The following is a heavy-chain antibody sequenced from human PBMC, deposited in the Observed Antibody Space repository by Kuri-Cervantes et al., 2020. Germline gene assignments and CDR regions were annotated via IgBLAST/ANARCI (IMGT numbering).Heavy chain of an antibody. V-gene: IGHV3-9*01. CDR2: ISWNSGSI. CDR3: ARDKWFGDLRWFDP. Sequence: LSLTCAASGFTFSSSWMHWVRQAPGKGLEWVSGISWNSGSIGYADSVKGRFTISRDNAKNSLYLQMNSLRAEDTALYYCARDKWFGDLRWFDPWGQGTLVTVSS. D-gene: IGHD3-10*01. CDR1: GFTFSSSW. J-gene: IGHJ5*02.